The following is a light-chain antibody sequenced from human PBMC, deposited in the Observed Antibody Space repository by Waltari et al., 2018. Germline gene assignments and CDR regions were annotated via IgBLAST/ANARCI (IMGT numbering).Light chain of an antibody. CDR2: LGS. CDR3: MQSLQALWT. CDR1: QSLLHSNGYNY. V-gene: IGKV2-28*01. J-gene: IGKJ1*01. Sequence: DIVVTQSPLSLPVTAGEPASISCRSSQSLLHSNGYNYLDWYLQKPGQSPQLLIYLGSNRASGVPDRFSGTGSGTDFTLKINRVQAEDVGVYYCMQSLQALWTFGQGTKVEIK.